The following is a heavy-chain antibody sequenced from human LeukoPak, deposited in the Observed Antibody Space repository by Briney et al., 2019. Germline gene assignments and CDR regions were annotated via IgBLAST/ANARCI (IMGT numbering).Heavy chain of an antibody. V-gene: IGHV3-11*01. J-gene: IGHJ4*02. CDR2: ITASGRST. D-gene: IGHD3-16*01. Sequence: GGSLRLSCAASGFSLSDYQMSWVRQAPGKGLEWISYITASGRSTNYADSVKGRFTISRDNAKNSVVNSLIAEDTAVYYCTRERRGSYYAFESWGQGTLVSVSS. CDR3: TRERRGSYYAFES. CDR1: GFSLSDYQ.